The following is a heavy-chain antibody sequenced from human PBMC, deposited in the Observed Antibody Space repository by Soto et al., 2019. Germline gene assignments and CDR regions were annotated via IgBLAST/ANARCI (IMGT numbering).Heavy chain of an antibody. CDR2: ISRDGTNT. Sequence: EVQLVQSGGVVVQPGGSLRLSCAASGFTFDDYNMHWVRQAPGKGLEWVSLISRDGTNTNYAESVKGRFTISRDNSKNSLYLQMNGLRTEDTALYYCVKETYYYDVSSYYPLGSWGQGTLVTVSS. J-gene: IGHJ5*02. V-gene: IGHV3-43*01. CDR3: VKETYYYDVSSYYPLGS. D-gene: IGHD3-22*01. CDR1: GFTFDDYN.